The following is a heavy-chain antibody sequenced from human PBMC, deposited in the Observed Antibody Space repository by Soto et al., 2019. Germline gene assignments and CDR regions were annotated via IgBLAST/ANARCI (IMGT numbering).Heavy chain of an antibody. V-gene: IGHV3-64D*06. CDR1: GFTFSSYA. CDR2: ISSNGGST. D-gene: IGHD5-18*01. Sequence: GGSLRLSCSASGFTFSSYAMHWVRQAPGKVLEYVSAISSNGGSTYYADSVKGRFTISRDNSKNTLYLQMSSLRAEDTAVYYCVKDRRASWIQLWFWVYWGEGTLVTDCS. J-gene: IGHJ4*02. CDR3: VKDRRASWIQLWFWVY.